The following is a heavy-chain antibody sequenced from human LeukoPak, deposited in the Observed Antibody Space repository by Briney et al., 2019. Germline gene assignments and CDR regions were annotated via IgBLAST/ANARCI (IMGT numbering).Heavy chain of an antibody. CDR3: AKMKGHPLPKYYMDV. CDR2: IIGSSGDT. D-gene: IGHD1-26*01. CDR1: GFRFSNFA. V-gene: IGHV3-23*01. J-gene: IGHJ6*01. Sequence: PGGSLRLSCAASGFRFSNFAMSWVRQAPGKGLEWVSLIIGSSGDTLYADSVKGRFTISRDISKNRLYLQMNSLRAEDTAIYYCAKMKGHPLPKYYMDVWGQGTTVTVSS.